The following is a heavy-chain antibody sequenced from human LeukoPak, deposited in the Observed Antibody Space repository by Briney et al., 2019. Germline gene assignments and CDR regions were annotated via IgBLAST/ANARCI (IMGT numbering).Heavy chain of an antibody. Sequence: SVTVSCTASGGTFSSYAISWVRQAPGQGLEWMGGIIPIFGTANYAQKFQGRVTITADESTSTAYMELSSLRSEDTAVYYCARNNYYDTTFDPWGQGTLVTVSS. CDR2: IIPIFGTA. V-gene: IGHV1-69*13. CDR1: GGTFSSYA. D-gene: IGHD3-22*01. CDR3: ARNNYYDTTFDP. J-gene: IGHJ5*02.